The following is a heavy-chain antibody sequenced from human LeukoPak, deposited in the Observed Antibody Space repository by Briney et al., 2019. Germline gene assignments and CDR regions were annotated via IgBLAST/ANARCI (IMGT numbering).Heavy chain of an antibody. V-gene: IGHV3-9*01. D-gene: IGHD3-10*01. Sequence: GGSLRLSCAASGPTLDDYAMHCARQAAGKGLEWGSGIIWNSGSIGYADSVKGRFTISRDNAKNSLYLKMNSLRAEDTALYYCAKDSHGSGSYFDYWGQGTLATVSS. J-gene: IGHJ4*02. CDR3: AKDSHGSGSYFDY. CDR2: IIWNSGSI. CDR1: GPTLDDYA.